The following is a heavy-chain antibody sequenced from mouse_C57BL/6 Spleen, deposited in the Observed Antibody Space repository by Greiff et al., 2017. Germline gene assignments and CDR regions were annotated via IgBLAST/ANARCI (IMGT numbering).Heavy chain of an antibody. V-gene: IGHV5-15*04. CDR1: GFTFSDYG. J-gene: IGHJ1*03. CDR3: ARRPVLLRTPYWYFDV. Sequence: EVKLMESGGGLVQPGGSLKLSCAASGFTFSDYGMAWVRQAPRKGPEWVAFISNLAYSIYYADTVTGRFPISRENAKNTLYLEMSSLMSEDAALYYCARRPVLLRTPYWYFDVWGTGTTVTVSS. CDR2: ISNLAYSI. D-gene: IGHD1-1*01.